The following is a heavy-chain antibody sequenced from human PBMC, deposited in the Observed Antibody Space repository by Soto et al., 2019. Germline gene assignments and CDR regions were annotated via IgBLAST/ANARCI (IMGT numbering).Heavy chain of an antibody. CDR3: VGALTYEVPYYYYGMDV. D-gene: IGHD3-16*01. CDR2: IKRGGNEK. CDR1: GFSFSTYL. Sequence: PGGSLRLSCAASGFSFSTYLMSWVRQAPGKGLEWVANIKRGGNEKFYVDSVKGRFTISRDNDKKSLYLQMDSLRVEDTAVYYCVGALTYEVPYYYYGMDVWDQGTTVPV. V-gene: IGHV3-7*01. J-gene: IGHJ6*02.